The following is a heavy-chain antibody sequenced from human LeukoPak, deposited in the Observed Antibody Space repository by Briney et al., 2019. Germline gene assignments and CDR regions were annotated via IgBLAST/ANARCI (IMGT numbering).Heavy chain of an antibody. D-gene: IGHD3-3*01. CDR2: ISYDGSNK. J-gene: IGHJ6*04. CDR1: GFTFSSYA. CDR3: ARSGVYYAYYYYGMDV. V-gene: IGHV3-30*04. Sequence: GRSLRLSCAASGFTFSSYAMHWVRQAPGKGLEWVAVISYDGSNKYYADSVKGRFTISRDNSKNTLYLQMNSLRAEDTAVYYCARSGVYYAYYYYGMDVWGKGTTVTVSS.